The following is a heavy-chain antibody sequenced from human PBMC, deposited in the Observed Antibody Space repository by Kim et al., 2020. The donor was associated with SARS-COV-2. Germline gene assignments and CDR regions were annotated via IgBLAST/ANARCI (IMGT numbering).Heavy chain of an antibody. CDR2: ICYDGSNK. CDR1: GFTFSSYS. D-gene: IGHD3-22*01. V-gene: IGHV3-33*01. Sequence: GGSLRLSCAASGFTFSSYSMHWVRQAPGKGLEWVSVICYDGSNKYYSDSVEGRFTISRDNSKNTLYLQMNSLRAEDTAVYYCARGASYYYDSSGYSTFDYWGQGTLVTVSS. CDR3: ARGASYYYDSSGYSTFDY. J-gene: IGHJ4*02.